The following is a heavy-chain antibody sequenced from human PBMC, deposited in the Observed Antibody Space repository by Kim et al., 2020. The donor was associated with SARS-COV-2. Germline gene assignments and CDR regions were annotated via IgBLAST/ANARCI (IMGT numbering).Heavy chain of an antibody. CDR1: GCSISSGGYY. J-gene: IGHJ6*02. V-gene: IGHV4-31*03. Sequence: SETLSLTCTVSGCSISSGGYYWSWIRQHPGKGLEWIGYIYYSGSTYYNPSLKSRVTISVDTSKNQFSLKLSSVTAADTAVYYCARSAPEYPMDVWGQGTTVTVSS. CDR3: ARSAPEYPMDV. D-gene: IGHD2-2*01. CDR2: IYYSGST.